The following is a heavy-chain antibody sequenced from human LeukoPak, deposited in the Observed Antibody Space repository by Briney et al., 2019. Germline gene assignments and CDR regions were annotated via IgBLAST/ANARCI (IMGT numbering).Heavy chain of an antibody. J-gene: IGHJ6*02. CDR2: IYDSGNT. CDR3: ARLRYSTSYYYHGMDV. CDR1: GGSIRSYS. Sequence: SETLSLTCTVSGGSIRSYSWSWIRQPPGKGLEWIGYIYDSGNTNYNPSLKSRVTMSVDTSRDQFSLKVCSVTAADTAVYYCARLRYSTSYYYHGMDVWGQGTTVTVSS. V-gene: IGHV4-59*01. D-gene: IGHD3-9*01.